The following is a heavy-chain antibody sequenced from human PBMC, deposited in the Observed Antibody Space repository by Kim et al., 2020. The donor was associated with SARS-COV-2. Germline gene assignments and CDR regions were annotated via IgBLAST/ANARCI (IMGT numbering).Heavy chain of an antibody. V-gene: IGHV3-30*18. J-gene: IGHJ4*02. CDR1: GFTFSSYG. CDR2: ISYDGSNK. Sequence: GGSLRLSCAASGFTFSSYGMHWVRQAPGKGLEWVAVISYDGSNKYYADSVKGRFTISRDNSKNTLYLQMNSLRAEDTAVYYCAKDFPVEYYFDYWGQGTLVTVSS. CDR3: AKDFPVEYYFDY.